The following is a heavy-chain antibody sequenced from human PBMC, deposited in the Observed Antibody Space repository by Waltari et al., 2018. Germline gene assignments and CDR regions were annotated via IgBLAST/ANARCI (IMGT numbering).Heavy chain of an antibody. CDR2: LYQSGGT. CDR3: ARDFGGAGAVDI. V-gene: IGHV4-30-2*01. Sequence: QLQLQESGSGLVKPSQTLSLTCAVSGGSINSDDSSWSWIRQPSGKGLEWIGYLYQSGGTYYNPFLKSRVIISLDRSKNQFSLKLSSVTAADTAVYFCARDFGGAGAVDIWGQGTMVTVSS. CDR1: GGSINSDDSS. J-gene: IGHJ3*02. D-gene: IGHD2-21*01.